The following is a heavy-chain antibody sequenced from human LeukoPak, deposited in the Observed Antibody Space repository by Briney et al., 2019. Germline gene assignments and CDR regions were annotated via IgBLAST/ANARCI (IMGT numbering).Heavy chain of an antibody. CDR2: ISGSSSSYI. CDR3: ARDKKGYSYIGMDV. CDR1: GFSFSSNN. Sequence: GGSLRLSCVASGFSFSSNNMNWVRPAPGKGLEWVSCISGSSSSYIYYAGSVKGRFTISRDNAKNSLYLQMNGLRAEDTAVYYCARDKKGYSYIGMDVWGKRSTVTVSS. D-gene: IGHD5-18*01. V-gene: IGHV3-21*01. J-gene: IGHJ6*04.